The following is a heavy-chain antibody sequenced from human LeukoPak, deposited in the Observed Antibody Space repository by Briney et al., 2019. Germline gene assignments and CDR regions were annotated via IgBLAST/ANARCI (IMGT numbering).Heavy chain of an antibody. J-gene: IGHJ4*02. V-gene: IGHV5-51*01. CDR3: ARGVAAVGPFFDY. D-gene: IGHD6-13*01. CDR2: IYPDDSDI. CDR1: GYRFINYW. Sequence: GESLKISCKGSGYRFINYWIAWVRQKPGKGLECMGIIYPDDSDIRYSPSFQGQVTMSVDKSISTAYLQWNSLKASDTAVYYCARGVAAVGPFFDYWGQETLVTVSS.